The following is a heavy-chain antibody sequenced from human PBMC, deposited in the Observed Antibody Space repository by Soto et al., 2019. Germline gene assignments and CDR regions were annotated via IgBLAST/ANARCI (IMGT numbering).Heavy chain of an antibody. Sequence: QVQLVQSGAEVKKPGASVKVSCKASGYTFTNYGISWVRQAPGQGLEWMGWISDYNGNTYYGKKFQGRVTMTTDTSTRTAYMELKSLRSDDTAVYYCAREGSYSGSGSYSLPRYYGMAVWGQGTTVTVSS. CDR2: ISDYNGNT. D-gene: IGHD3-10*01. CDR1: GYTFTNYG. CDR3: AREGSYSGSGSYSLPRYYGMAV. J-gene: IGHJ6*02. V-gene: IGHV1-18*04.